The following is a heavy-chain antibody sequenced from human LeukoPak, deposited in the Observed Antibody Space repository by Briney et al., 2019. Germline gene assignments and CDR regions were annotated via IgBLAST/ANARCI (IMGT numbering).Heavy chain of an antibody. CDR1: GYTLSELS. CDR3: ASGAVVAANDAFDI. D-gene: IGHD2-15*01. J-gene: IGHJ3*02. CDR2: IIPIFGTA. Sequence: GASVKVSCKVSGYTLSELSMHWVRQAPGQGLEWMGGIIPIFGTANYAQKFQGRVTTTTDESTSTAYMELSSLRSEDTAVYYCASGAVVAANDAFDIWGQGTMVTVSS. V-gene: IGHV1-69*05.